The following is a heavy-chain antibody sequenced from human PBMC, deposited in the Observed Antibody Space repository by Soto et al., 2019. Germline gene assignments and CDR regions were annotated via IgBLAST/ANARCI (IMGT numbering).Heavy chain of an antibody. CDR2: ISAYNGNT. Sequence: ASVKVSCKASGYTFTSYGISWVRQAPGQGLEWMGWISAYNGNTNYAQKLQGRVTMTTDTSTSTAYMELRSLRSDDTAVYYCARPYYYDSSGYYLYPPRDYWGQGPLVTVSS. CDR1: GYTFTSYG. V-gene: IGHV1-18*01. D-gene: IGHD3-22*01. J-gene: IGHJ4*02. CDR3: ARPYYYDSSGYYLYPPRDY.